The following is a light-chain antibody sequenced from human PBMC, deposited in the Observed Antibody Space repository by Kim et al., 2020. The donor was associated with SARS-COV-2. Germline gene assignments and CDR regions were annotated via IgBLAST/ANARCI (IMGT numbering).Light chain of an antibody. CDR2: DAS. J-gene: IGKJ3*01. V-gene: IGKV3-15*01. CDR1: QSLNNK. CDR3: QHYSKWPFT. Sequence: VSPGERASLSCRASQSLNNKVAWYQQKPGQAPRLLIQDASTRATGIPARFSGSGSGTDFTLTISSLQSEDFAVYYCQHYSKWPFTFGPGTKVDIK.